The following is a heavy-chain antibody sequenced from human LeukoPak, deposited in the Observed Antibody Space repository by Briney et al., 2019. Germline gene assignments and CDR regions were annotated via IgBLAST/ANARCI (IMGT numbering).Heavy chain of an antibody. V-gene: IGHV7-4-1*02. CDR3: AREVSGSYDGIYFDY. D-gene: IGHD1-26*01. CDR2: INTNTGNP. CDR1: GYTFTSYA. Sequence: ASVKVSCKASGYTFTSYAMNWVRQAPGQGLEWMGWINTNTGNPTYAQGFTGRFVFSLDTSVNTAYLQISSLKAEDTAVYYCAREVSGSYDGIYFDYWGQGTLVTVSS. J-gene: IGHJ4*02.